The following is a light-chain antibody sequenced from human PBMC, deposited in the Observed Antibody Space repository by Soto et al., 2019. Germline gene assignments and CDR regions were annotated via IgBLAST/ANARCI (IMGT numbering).Light chain of an antibody. J-gene: IGKJ2*01. Sequence: EVVLTQSPATLSVSPGEGASLSCRASQNVGTSLAWYQHKPGQAPRLLIYGASTRAAGVPARFSGSASRTEYTLTITSPQSEDSALYYCQQYTNWPPFTFGQGTRLAIK. CDR1: QNVGTS. CDR3: QQYTNWPPFT. CDR2: GAS. V-gene: IGKV3-15*01.